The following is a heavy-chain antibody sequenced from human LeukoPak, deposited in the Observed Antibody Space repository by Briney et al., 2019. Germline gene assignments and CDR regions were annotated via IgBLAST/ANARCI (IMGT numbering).Heavy chain of an antibody. CDR2: IYTSGST. CDR3: ARAAFYFGSGGPYGGYYMDV. D-gene: IGHD3-10*01. Sequence: PSQTLSLTCTVSGGSISSGSYYWSWIRQPAGKGLEWIGRIYTSGSTNYNPSLKSRVTISVDTSKNQFSLKLSSVTAADTAVYYCARAAFYFGSGGPYGGYYMDVWGKGTTVTISS. CDR1: GGSISSGSYY. J-gene: IGHJ6*03. V-gene: IGHV4-61*02.